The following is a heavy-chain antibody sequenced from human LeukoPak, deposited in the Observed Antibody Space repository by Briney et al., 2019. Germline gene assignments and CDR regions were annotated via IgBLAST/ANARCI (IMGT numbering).Heavy chain of an antibody. CDR2: ISGSGGST. Sequence: GGSLRLSCAASGFSFSSYGMNWVRQAPGKGLEWVSAISGSGGSTYYADSVKGRFTISRDNSKNTLYLQMNSLRAEDTAVYYCAKYRGYGDMYYFDYWGQGTLVTVSS. CDR3: AKYRGYGDMYYFDY. D-gene: IGHD4-17*01. V-gene: IGHV3-23*01. CDR1: GFSFSSYG. J-gene: IGHJ4*02.